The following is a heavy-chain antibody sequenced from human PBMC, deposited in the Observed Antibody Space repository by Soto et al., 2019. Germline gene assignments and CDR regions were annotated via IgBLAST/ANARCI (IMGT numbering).Heavy chain of an antibody. V-gene: IGHV3-48*02. D-gene: IGHD3-10*01. CDR3: ARAVTWGLDV. CDR2: ISRSSTGI. J-gene: IGHJ6*02. Sequence: EVQLVEPGGGLVQPGGSLRLSCAASGFTFSLYSMSWVRQAPGKGLEWVSYISRSSTGIHYADSVKGRFTISRDDATNSMHLQMNSLRDGDTAVYSCARAVTWGLDVWGQGTTVSISS. CDR1: GFTFSLYS.